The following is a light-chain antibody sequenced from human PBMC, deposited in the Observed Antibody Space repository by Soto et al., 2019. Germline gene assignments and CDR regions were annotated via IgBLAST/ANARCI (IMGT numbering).Light chain of an antibody. V-gene: IGKV1-5*01. CDR2: DVS. CDR1: QSISRW. J-gene: IGKJ1*01. CDR3: QQYQSYWT. Sequence: DIKMTQSPSTLSASVGDRVTITCRASQSISRWLAWYQQKSGEAPKLLIYDVSSLQSGVPSRFSGSGSGTEFTLIISSLHPDAFATYYCQQYQSYWTFGQGTKVEIK.